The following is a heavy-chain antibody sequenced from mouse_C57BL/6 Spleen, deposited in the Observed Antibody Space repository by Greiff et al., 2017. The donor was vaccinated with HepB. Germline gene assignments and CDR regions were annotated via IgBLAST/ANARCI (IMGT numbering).Heavy chain of an antibody. D-gene: IGHD2-1*01. Sequence: EVKLVESGGGLVQPGGSMKLSCAASGFTFSDSWMDWVRQSPEKGLEWVAEIRNKANNHATYYSEYVKGRFTISRDDSTRSVYLQMNSLMAEYTGIYYCTRGNYIAYWGQGTLVTVSA. CDR1: GFTFSDSW. CDR2: IRNKANNHAT. J-gene: IGHJ3*01. V-gene: IGHV6-6*01. CDR3: TRGNYIAY.